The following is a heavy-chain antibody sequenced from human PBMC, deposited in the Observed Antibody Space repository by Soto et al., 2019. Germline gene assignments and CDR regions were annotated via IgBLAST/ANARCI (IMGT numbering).Heavy chain of an antibody. Sequence: EVQLVESGGDLVKPGGSLRLSCAASGFIFSHAWFHWVRQPPGKGLELVGRVKNNGGATDYAPSVKGRFTISRDDSKDMVYLQMSSLRTEDTAICYCAADLGPAYDSNNWFDPWGQGTLVTVSS. CDR1: GFIFSHAW. J-gene: IGHJ5*02. CDR3: AADLGPAYDSNNWFDP. CDR2: VKNNGGAT. D-gene: IGHD3-22*01. V-gene: IGHV3-15*07.